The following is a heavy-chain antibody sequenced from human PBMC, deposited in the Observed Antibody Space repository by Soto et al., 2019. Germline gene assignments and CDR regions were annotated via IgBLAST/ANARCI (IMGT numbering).Heavy chain of an antibody. V-gene: IGHV3-74*01. J-gene: IGHJ6*03. CDR2: INSDGSST. CDR3: AADYHYFYMDV. Sequence: EVQLVESGGGLVQPGGSLRLSCVASGFTFSNYWMCWVRQAPGKGLVWVSRINSDGSSTSYADSVKGRFTISRDNAKNTLYLQMNSLRAEDTAEYYCAADYHYFYMDVWGKGTTVTVSS. CDR1: GFTFSNYW.